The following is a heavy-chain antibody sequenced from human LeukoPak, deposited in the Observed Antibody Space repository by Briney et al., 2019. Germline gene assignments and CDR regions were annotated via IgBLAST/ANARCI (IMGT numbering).Heavy chain of an antibody. CDR3: AKDGRNSYGWFDAFDI. CDR1: GFTFSSYG. Sequence: GGSLRLSWAASGFTFSSYGMHWVRQARGKGLEWVSTISGSGGSTYSADSVKRRFPLSRDNSKNALYLQMNNLRAEDTAVYYCAKDGRNSYGWFDAFDIWGKGTMVTVSS. V-gene: IGHV3-23*01. J-gene: IGHJ3*02. CDR2: ISGSGGST. D-gene: IGHD5-18*01.